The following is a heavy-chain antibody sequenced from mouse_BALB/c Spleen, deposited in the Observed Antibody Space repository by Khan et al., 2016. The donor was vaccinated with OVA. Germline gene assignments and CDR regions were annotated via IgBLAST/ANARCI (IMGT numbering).Heavy chain of an antibody. CDR2: IYPRSNNT. V-gene: IGHV1-4*01. J-gene: IGHJ3*01. CDR3: ARKSGTGFDY. D-gene: IGHD3-1*01. Sequence: VQLQESGAELARPGASVKMSCKASGYTFPDNTINWVKQRTGQGLEWIGDIYPRSNNTYYNKKFKDKATLTADKSSTTAYMQLSSLTSEYSAVYCGARKSGTGFDYWGQGTMVTVSA. CDR1: GYTFPDNT.